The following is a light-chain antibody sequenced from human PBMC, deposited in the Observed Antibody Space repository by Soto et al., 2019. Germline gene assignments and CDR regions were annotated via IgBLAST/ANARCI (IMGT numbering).Light chain of an antibody. CDR1: SSDVGGYNY. CDR3: SSYTSSSTRLYV. V-gene: IGLV2-14*01. Sequence: QSALTQPASVSGSPGQSITISCTGTSSDVGGYNYVSWYQQHPGQAPKLMIYVVSNRTSGVSNRFSGSKSGNTASLTISGLQAEDEADYYCSSYTSSSTRLYVFGTGTKLTVL. J-gene: IGLJ1*01. CDR2: VVS.